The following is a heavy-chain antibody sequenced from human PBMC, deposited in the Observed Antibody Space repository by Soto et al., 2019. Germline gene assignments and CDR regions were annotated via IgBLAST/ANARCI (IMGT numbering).Heavy chain of an antibody. D-gene: IGHD6-13*01. V-gene: IGHV4-34*01. CDR1: GGSFSGYC. Sequence: PSETLSLTCAVYGGSFSGYCWSWIRQPPGKGLEWIGEINHSGSTNYNPSLKSRVTISVDTSKNQFSPKLSSVTAADTAVYYCARGSSSWNYYYYYMDVWGKGTTVTVSS. J-gene: IGHJ6*03. CDR2: INHSGST. CDR3: ARGSSSWNYYYYYMDV.